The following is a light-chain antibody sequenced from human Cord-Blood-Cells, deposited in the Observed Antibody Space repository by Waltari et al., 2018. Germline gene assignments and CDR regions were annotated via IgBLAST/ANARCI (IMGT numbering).Light chain of an antibody. V-gene: IGLV2-23*02. J-gene: IGLJ2*01. CDR1: RSDVGSHNL. CDR2: EVS. CDR3: CSYAGSSTYVV. Sequence: QSALTPPASVSGAPGQSIPIPCPGPRSDVGSHNLVSWYQQHPGKAPKLMIYEVSKRPSGFSNRFSGSKSGNTASLTISGLQAEDEADYYCCSYAGSSTYVVFGGGTKLTVL.